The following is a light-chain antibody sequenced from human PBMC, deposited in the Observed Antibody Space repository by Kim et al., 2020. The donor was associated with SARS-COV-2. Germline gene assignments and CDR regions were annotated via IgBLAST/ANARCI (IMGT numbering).Light chain of an antibody. CDR1: QIIRTY. CDR2: GAS. V-gene: IGKV1-39*01. Sequence: DIQMTQSPSSLSASVGDRVTITCRASQIIRTYLNWYQQKPGKAPKLLISGASNLQSGVPSRFSGSGSGTDFTLTICSLQPEDYATYSCQQRYNTTWTFGKGTKVDIK. J-gene: IGKJ1*01. CDR3: QQRYNTTWT.